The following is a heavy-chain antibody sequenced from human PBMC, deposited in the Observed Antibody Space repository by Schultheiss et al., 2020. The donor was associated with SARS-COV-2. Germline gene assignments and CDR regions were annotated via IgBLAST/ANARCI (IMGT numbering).Heavy chain of an antibody. CDR1: GGSISSSSYY. J-gene: IGHJ6*03. V-gene: IGHV4-39*01. D-gene: IGHD6-13*01. Sequence: SQTLSLTCTVSGGSISSSSYYWGWIRQPPGKGLEWIGSIYYSGSTYYNPSLKSRVTISVDTSKNQFSLKLSSVTAADTAVYYCARQVGRYSSSWYYYYYYMDVWGKGTTVTVSS. CDR3: ARQVGRYSSSWYYYYYYMDV. CDR2: IYYSGST.